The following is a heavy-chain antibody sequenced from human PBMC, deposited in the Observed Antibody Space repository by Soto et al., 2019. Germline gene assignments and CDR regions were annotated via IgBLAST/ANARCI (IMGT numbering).Heavy chain of an antibody. Sequence: PSETLSLTCPVSGGSISSGGYYWSWIRQHPGKGLEWIGYIYYSGSTYYNPSLKSRVTISVDTSKNQFSLKLSSVTAADTAVYYCARYVDTATRGFYYFDYWGQGTLVTVSS. J-gene: IGHJ4*02. CDR2: IYYSGST. V-gene: IGHV4-31*03. CDR3: ARYVDTATRGFYYFDY. D-gene: IGHD5-18*01. CDR1: GGSISSGGYY.